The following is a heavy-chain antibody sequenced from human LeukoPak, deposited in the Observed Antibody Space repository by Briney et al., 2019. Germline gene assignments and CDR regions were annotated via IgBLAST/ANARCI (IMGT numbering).Heavy chain of an antibody. V-gene: IGHV4-39*01. CDR3: ARNTATSTMHY. D-gene: IGHD2-2*01. J-gene: IGHJ4*02. CDR2: ISHTGDT. Sequence: SDTLSLTCTVSGGSLIGDKSYWAWIRQAPGKALEWIGTISHTGDTYYNPALLSRLTMSVQTSTNQFYLRLASVSASDAAIYYCARNTATSTMHYWGQGILVTVS. CDR1: GGSLIGDKSY.